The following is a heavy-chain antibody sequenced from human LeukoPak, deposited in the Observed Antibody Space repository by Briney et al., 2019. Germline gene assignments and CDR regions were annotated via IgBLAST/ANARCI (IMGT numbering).Heavy chain of an antibody. D-gene: IGHD3-10*01. CDR2: ISGSGGST. CDR1: GFTFSSYA. J-gene: IGHJ3*02. V-gene: IGHV3-23*01. CDR3: AKSGGMVRGVIRAFDI. Sequence: GGSLRLSCTASGFTFSSYAMSWVRQAPGKGLEWVSAISGSGGSTYYADSVKGRFTISRDNSKNTLYLQMNSLRAEDTAVYYCAKSGGMVRGVIRAFDIWGQGTMVTVSS.